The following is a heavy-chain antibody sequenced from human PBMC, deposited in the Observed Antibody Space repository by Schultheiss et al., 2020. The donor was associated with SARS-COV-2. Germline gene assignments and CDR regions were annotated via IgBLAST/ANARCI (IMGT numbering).Heavy chain of an antibody. CDR3: AVRRGYCSSTSCYTRDY. J-gene: IGHJ4*02. V-gene: IGHV4-34*01. CDR1: GASFSAHH. CDR2: INHSGST. Sequence: SQTLSLTCAVYGASFSAHHWSWIRQSPGKGLEWIGEINHSGSTNYNPSLKSRVTISVDTSKNQFSLKLSSVTAADTAVYYCAVRRGYCSSTSCYTRDYWGQGTLVTVSS. D-gene: IGHD2-2*02.